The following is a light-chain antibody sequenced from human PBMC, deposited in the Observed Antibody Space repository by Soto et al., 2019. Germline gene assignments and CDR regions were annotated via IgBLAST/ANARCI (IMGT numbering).Light chain of an antibody. CDR1: RSVSSIY. J-gene: IGKJ1*01. CDR2: GAS. Sequence: EIVLTQSPGTLSLSPGERATLSCRASRSVSSIYLAWYQQKPGQAPRLVIYGASSRATGIPDRFSGSGSGTDFTLTISRLEPEDFAVYYCEQYATSPGTFGQGTKVEIK. CDR3: EQYATSPGT. V-gene: IGKV3-20*01.